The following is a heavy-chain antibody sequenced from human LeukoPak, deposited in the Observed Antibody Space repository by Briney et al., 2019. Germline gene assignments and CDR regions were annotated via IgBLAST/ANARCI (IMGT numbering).Heavy chain of an antibody. CDR3: ARGDGAARRGYYYYYMDV. V-gene: IGHV4-30-4*08. J-gene: IGHJ6*03. CDR1: GGSISSGDYY. Sequence: SQTLSLTXTVSGGSISSGDYYWSWIRQPPGKGLEWIGYIYYSGSTYYNPSLKSRVTISVDTSKNQFSLKLSSVTAADTAVYYCARGDGAARRGYYYYYMDVWGKGTTVTVSS. D-gene: IGHD6-6*01. CDR2: IYYSGST.